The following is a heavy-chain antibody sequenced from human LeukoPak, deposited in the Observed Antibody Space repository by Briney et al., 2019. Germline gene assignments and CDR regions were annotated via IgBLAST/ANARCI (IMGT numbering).Heavy chain of an antibody. V-gene: IGHV3-7*01. J-gene: IGHJ4*02. CDR2: IKQDGSEK. CDR1: GFTFSSYW. Sequence: GGSLRLPCAASGFTFSSYWMSWVRQAPGKGLEWVANIKQDGSEKYYVDSVKGRFTISRDNAKNSLYLQMNSLRAEDTAVYYCARAGSSSWYYFDYWSQGTLVTVSS. CDR3: ARAGSSSWYYFDY. D-gene: IGHD6-13*01.